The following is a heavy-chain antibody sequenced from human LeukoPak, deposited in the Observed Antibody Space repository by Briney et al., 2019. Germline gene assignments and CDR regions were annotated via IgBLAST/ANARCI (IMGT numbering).Heavy chain of an antibody. CDR1: GGSFSGYY. D-gene: IGHD3-22*01. CDR2: INHSGST. Sequence: SETLSLTCAVYGGSFSGYYWSWIRQPPGKGLEWIGEINHSGSTNYNPSLKSRVTISVDTSKNQFSLKLSSVTAADTAVYYCARSLPVPRTGYYDSSNWGFDYWGQGTLVTVSS. J-gene: IGHJ4*02. CDR3: ARSLPVPRTGYYDSSNWGFDY. V-gene: IGHV4-34*01.